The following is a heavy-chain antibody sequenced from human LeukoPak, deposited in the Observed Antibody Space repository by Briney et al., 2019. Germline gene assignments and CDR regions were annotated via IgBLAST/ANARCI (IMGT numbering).Heavy chain of an antibody. CDR3: ARSHKHTLWFGELIYYFDY. D-gene: IGHD3-10*01. J-gene: IGHJ4*02. V-gene: IGHV3-30-3*01. CDR1: GFTFSSYA. CDR2: ISYDGSNK. Sequence: GRSLRLSCAASGFTFSSYAMHWVRQAPGKGLEWVAVISYDGSNKYYADSVKGRFTISRDNSKNTLYLQMNSLRAEDTAVYYCARSHKHTLWFGELIYYFDYWGQGTLVTVSS.